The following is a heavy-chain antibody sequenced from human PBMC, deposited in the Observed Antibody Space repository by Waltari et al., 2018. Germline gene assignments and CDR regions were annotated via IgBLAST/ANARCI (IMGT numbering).Heavy chain of an antibody. Sequence: QVHLQQWGAGLLQPSETLSLTCAVYGGSLRGYYWGGVRQPPGKGLGGIGEINQSPNINDNPSLGRRVHRSIDTSKNQFSLKLNSVTAADTGVYYCVRLEDCTGPGGNCYSGDSFALDVWGQGTTVTVSS. J-gene: IGHJ6*02. CDR1: GGSLRGYY. CDR3: VRLEDCTGPGGNCYSGDSFALDV. V-gene: IGHV4-34*01. D-gene: IGHD2-8*02. CDR2: INQSPNI.